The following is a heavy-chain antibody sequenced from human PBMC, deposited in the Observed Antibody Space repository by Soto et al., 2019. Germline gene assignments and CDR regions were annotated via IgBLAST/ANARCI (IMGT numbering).Heavy chain of an antibody. V-gene: IGHV3-7*01. CDR2: IKQDGSEK. D-gene: IGHD1-1*01. CDR3: AREGTTGTTYYYYYYMDV. CDR1: GFTFSSYW. J-gene: IGHJ6*03. Sequence: EVQLVESGGGLVQPGGSLRLSCAASGFTFSSYWMSWVRQAPGKGLEWVANIKQDGSEKYYVDSVKGRFTISRDNAKNSLYLQMNSLRAEDTAVYYCAREGTTGTTYYYYYYMDVWGKGTTVTVSS.